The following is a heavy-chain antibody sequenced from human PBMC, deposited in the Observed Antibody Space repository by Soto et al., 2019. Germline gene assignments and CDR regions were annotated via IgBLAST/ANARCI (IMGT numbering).Heavy chain of an antibody. CDR3: ARGYYYDSSGYYHFDY. CDR1: GYTFTSYG. Sequence: GASVKVSCKASGYTFTSYGISWVRQAPGQGLEWMGWISAYNGNTNYAQKLQGRVTMTTDTSTSTAYMELSSLRSEDTAVYYCARGYYYDSSGYYHFDYWGQGTLVTVSS. D-gene: IGHD3-22*01. J-gene: IGHJ4*02. CDR2: ISAYNGNT. V-gene: IGHV1-18*01.